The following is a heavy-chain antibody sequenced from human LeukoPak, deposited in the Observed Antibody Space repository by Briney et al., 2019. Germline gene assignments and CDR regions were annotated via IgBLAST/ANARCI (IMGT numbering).Heavy chain of an antibody. CDR2: IYYSGST. V-gene: IGHV4-30-4*08. D-gene: IGHD1-26*01. Sequence: KASETLSLTCTVSGGSISIGDYYWSWIRQPPGKGLEWIGYIYYSGSTYYNPSLKSRVTISVDTSKNQFSLKLSSVTAADTAVYYCARASGSYDAVDYWGQGTLVTVSS. J-gene: IGHJ4*02. CDR1: GGSISIGDYY. CDR3: ARASGSYDAVDY.